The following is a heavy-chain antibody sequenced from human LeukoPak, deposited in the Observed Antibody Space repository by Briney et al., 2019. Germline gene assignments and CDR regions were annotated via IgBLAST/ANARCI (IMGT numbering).Heavy chain of an antibody. CDR3: ALGNCPTTSCYPGVAFDI. D-gene: IGHD2-2*01. V-gene: IGHV4-61*02. J-gene: IGHJ3*02. Sequence: SETLSLTCTVSGGSISSGGYFWSWIRQPAGKGLEWIGRFYASGSTNYNPSLQSRVTISVDTSKNQFSLKLISVTAADTAVYYCALGNCPTTSCYPGVAFDIWGQGTMVTVSS. CDR2: FYASGST. CDR1: GGSISSGGYF.